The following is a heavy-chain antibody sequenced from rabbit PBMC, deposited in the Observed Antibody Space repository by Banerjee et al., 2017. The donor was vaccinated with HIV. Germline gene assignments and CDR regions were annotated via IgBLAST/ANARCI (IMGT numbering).Heavy chain of an antibody. CDR1: GFSFSSGWY. D-gene: IGHD4-2*01. CDR3: ARAGATYGGFNL. CDR2: IYAVSATT. Sequence: QSLEESGGDLVKPGASLTLTCTASGFSFSSGWYMCWVRQAPGKGLEWIACIYAVSATTYYASWAKGRFTISKTSSTTVTLQMTSLTAADTATYFCARAGATYGGFNLWGPGTLVTVS. J-gene: IGHJ4*01. V-gene: IGHV1S40*01.